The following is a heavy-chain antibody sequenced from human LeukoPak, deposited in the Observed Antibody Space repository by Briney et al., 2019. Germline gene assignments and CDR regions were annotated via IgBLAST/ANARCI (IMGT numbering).Heavy chain of an antibody. CDR1: GGSISSSNW. J-gene: IGHJ4*02. V-gene: IGHV4-4*02. CDR3: ARGDWSSSIDY. CDR2: IYHSGST. D-gene: IGHD6-6*01. Sequence: SETLSLTCAVSGGSISSSNWWSWVRQPPGKGLEWIGEIYHSGSTNYNPSLKSRVTISVDTSKNQFSLKLSSVTAADTAVYYCARGDWSSSIDYWGQGTLVTVSS.